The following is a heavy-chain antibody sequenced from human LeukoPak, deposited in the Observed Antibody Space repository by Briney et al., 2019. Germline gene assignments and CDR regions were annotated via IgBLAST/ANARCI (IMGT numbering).Heavy chain of an antibody. CDR3: AESIAVAGTWFDP. CDR2: IIPIFGTA. J-gene: IGHJ5*02. D-gene: IGHD6-19*01. CDR1: GGTFSSYA. Sequence: SVKVSCKASGGTFSSYAISWVRQAPGQGLEWMGGIIPIFGTANYAQKFQGRVTITTDESTSTAYMELSSLRSGDTAVYYCAESIAVAGTWFDPWGQGTLVTVSS. V-gene: IGHV1-69*05.